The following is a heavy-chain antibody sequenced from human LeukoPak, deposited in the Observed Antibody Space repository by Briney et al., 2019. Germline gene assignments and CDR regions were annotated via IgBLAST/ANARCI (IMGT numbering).Heavy chain of an antibody. CDR1: GFTFSSYD. CDR3: AKGWFGEPSYGMDV. CDR2: ISGSGGST. D-gene: IGHD3-10*01. Sequence: GGSLRLSCAASGFTFSSYDMSWVRQAPGKGLEWVSAISGSGGSTYYADSVKGRFTIPRDNSKNTLYLQMNSLRAEDTAVYYCAKGWFGEPSYGMDVWGQGTTVTVSS. J-gene: IGHJ6*02. V-gene: IGHV3-23*01.